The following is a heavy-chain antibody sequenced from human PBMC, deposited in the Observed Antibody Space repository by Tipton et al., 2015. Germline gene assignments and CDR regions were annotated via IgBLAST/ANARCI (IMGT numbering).Heavy chain of an antibody. D-gene: IGHD6-19*01. CDR3: ARGRYSSGWED. Sequence: GLVKPSETLSLTCAVYGGSFSGYYWSWIRQPPGKGLEWIGEINHSGSSNYNPSLKSRVTISVDTSKNQFSLKLSSVTAADTAVYYCARGRYSSGWEDWGQGTLVTVSS. CDR2: INHSGSS. J-gene: IGHJ4*02. CDR1: GGSFSGYY. V-gene: IGHV4-34*01.